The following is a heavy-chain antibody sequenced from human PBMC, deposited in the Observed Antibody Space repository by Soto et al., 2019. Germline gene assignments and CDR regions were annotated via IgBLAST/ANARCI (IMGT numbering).Heavy chain of an antibody. Sequence: GGSLRLSCAASGFTFSSYAMGWVRQAPGKGLEWVSAISGSGGSTYYADSVKGRFTISRDNSKNTLYLQMNSLRAEDTAVYYCAKGIVVVVAATHYYYGMDVWGQGTTVTVSS. J-gene: IGHJ6*02. CDR1: GFTFSSYA. D-gene: IGHD2-15*01. CDR3: AKGIVVVVAATHYYYGMDV. CDR2: ISGSGGST. V-gene: IGHV3-23*01.